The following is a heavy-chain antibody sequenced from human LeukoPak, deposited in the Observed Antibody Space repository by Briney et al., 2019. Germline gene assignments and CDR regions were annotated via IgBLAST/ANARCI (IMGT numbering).Heavy chain of an antibody. Sequence: GGSLGLSCAASGFTFDDYGMSWVRQAPGKGLEWVSGINWNGGSTGYADSVKGRFTISRDNAKNSLYLQMNSLRAEDTALYYCARGTSGSYHPRYFDYWGQGTLVTVSS. D-gene: IGHD3-10*01. V-gene: IGHV3-20*04. CDR2: INWNGGST. CDR1: GFTFDDYG. J-gene: IGHJ4*02. CDR3: ARGTSGSYHPRYFDY.